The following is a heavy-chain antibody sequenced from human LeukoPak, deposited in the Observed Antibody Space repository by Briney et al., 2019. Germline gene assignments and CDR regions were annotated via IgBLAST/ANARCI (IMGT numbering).Heavy chain of an antibody. Sequence: ASVKVSCKVSGYTLTELSMHWVRQAPGKGLEWMGGFDPEDGETIYAQKFQGRVTMTEDTSTDTAYMELSSLRSEDTAVYYCARASRRGWLQLYYFDYWGQGTLVTVSS. CDR3: ARASRRGWLQLYYFDY. V-gene: IGHV1-24*01. CDR1: GYTLTELS. D-gene: IGHD5-24*01. CDR2: FDPEDGET. J-gene: IGHJ4*02.